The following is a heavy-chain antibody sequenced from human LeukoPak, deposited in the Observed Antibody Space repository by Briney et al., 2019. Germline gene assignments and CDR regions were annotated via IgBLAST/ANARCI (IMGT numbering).Heavy chain of an antibody. CDR2: ISSGSFI. CDR3: ARLMFIAVGNWYFDL. V-gene: IGHV3-69-1*01. J-gene: IGHJ2*01. CDR1: GFTFRNFV. D-gene: IGHD2-15*01. Sequence: GGSLRLSCAASGFTFRNFVFIWVRQAPGKGLEWISSISSGSFIYYADAVKARFTISRDNTRDSLSLQMNSLRADDTAVYYCARLMFIAVGNWYFDLWGRGTLVTVSS.